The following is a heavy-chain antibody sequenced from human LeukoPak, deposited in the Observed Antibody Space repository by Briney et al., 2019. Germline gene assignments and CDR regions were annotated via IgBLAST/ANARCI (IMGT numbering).Heavy chain of an antibody. CDR3: AKDNGYCSGGSCYPYYFDY. CDR2: ISSNGGST. J-gene: IGHJ4*02. V-gene: IGHV3-64*04. D-gene: IGHD2-15*01. Sequence: GGSLRLSCSASGFTFSTYAMDWVRQAPGKGLECVSTISSNGGSTYYADSVKGRFTISRDNSKNTLYLQMNSLRAEDTAVYYCAKDNGYCSGGSCYPYYFDYWGQGTLVTVSS. CDR1: GFTFSTYA.